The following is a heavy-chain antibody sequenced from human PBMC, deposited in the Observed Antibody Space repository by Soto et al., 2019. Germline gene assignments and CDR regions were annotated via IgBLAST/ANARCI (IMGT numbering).Heavy chain of an antibody. CDR3: ARERGGYGLFDS. CDR1: GGSISNAAYS. CDR2: IYPSGMP. V-gene: IGHV4-30-2*01. J-gene: IGHJ4*02. D-gene: IGHD5-18*01. Sequence: QLQLQESGSGLVTPSHTLSLTCTVSGGSISNAAYSWSRIRQPPGKGLEWIGYIYPSGMPFYNPSLRSRVTISIDRSNDQFSLNLKSVTAADTAVYYCARERGGYGLFDSWGQGTLVTVSS.